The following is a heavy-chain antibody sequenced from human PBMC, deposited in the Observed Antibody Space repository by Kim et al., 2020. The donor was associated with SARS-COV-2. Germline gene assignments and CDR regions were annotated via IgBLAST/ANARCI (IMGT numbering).Heavy chain of an antibody. CDR3: AFDYSSTNWFDP. V-gene: IGHV3-30-3*01. CDR1: GFTFSSYA. CDR2: ISYDGSNK. J-gene: IGHJ5*02. Sequence: GGSLRLSCAASGFTFSSYAMHWVRQAPGKGLEWVAVISYDGSNKYYADSVKGRFTISRDNSKNTLYLQMNSLRAEDTAVYYCAFDYSSTNWFDPWGQGTLVTVSS. D-gene: IGHD4-4*01.